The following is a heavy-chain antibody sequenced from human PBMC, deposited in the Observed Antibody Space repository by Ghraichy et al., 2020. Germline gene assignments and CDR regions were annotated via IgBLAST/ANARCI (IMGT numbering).Heavy chain of an antibody. CDR2: INPNSGGT. V-gene: IGHV1-2*04. D-gene: IGHD2-2*02. CDR1: GYTFTGYY. J-gene: IGHJ6*02. CDR3: ARNGEYCSSTSCYSSHYYYYGMDV. Sequence: ASVKVSCKASGYTFTGYYMHWVRQAPGQGLEWMGWINPNSGGTNYAQKFQGWVTMTRDTSISTAYMELSRLRSDDTAVYYCARNGEYCSSTSCYSSHYYYYGMDVWGQGTTVTVSS.